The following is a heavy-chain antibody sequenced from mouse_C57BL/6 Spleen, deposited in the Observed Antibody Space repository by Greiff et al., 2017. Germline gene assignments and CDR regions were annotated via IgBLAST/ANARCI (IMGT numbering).Heavy chain of an antibody. V-gene: IGHV5-4*01. CDR2: ISDGGSYT. J-gene: IGHJ4*01. Sequence: EVKLVESGGGLVKPGGSLKLSCAASGFTFSSYAMSWVRQTPEKKLEWVATISDGGSYTYYPSNVKGRFTISRDNAKNNLYLQMSHLKSEDTAMYYCAREGRIYYDYGYYAMDYWGQGTSVTVSS. D-gene: IGHD2-4*01. CDR3: AREGRIYYDYGYYAMDY. CDR1: GFTFSSYA.